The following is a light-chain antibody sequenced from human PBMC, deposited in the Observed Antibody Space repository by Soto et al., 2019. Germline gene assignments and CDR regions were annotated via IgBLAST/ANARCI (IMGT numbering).Light chain of an antibody. Sequence: QSALAQPASVSGSPGQSITISCTGTSTDVGSHKLVFWYQQYPGNAPKLIIFEAYKRPSGVSNRFSGSKSGSTASLTISGLQAEDEADYYCCSNAVGSTYVFGTGTKATV. V-gene: IGLV2-23*01. CDR1: STDVGSHKL. CDR2: EAY. CDR3: CSNAVGSTYV. J-gene: IGLJ1*01.